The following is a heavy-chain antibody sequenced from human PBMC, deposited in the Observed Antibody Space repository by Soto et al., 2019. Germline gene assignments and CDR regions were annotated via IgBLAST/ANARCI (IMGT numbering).Heavy chain of an antibody. CDR2: IYYSGST. CDR3: ARHSDCSGGSCYSEYFAVGNWFDP. J-gene: IGHJ5*02. CDR1: GGSISSSSYY. Sequence: QLQLQESGPGLVKPSETLSLTCTVSGGSISSSSYYWGWIRQPPGKGLEWIGSIYYSGSTYSNPSLKSRVTIPVHTSKNQFSLRLSSVTAADTAVYYCARHSDCSGGSCYSEYFAVGNWFDPWGQGTLVTVSS. D-gene: IGHD2-15*01. V-gene: IGHV4-39*01.